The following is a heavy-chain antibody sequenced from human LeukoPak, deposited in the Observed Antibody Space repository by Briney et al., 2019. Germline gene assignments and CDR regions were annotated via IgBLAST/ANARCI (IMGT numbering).Heavy chain of an antibody. J-gene: IGHJ4*02. CDR2: IHHSGGI. CDR3: ARATASGSGRAYDH. Sequence: SETLSLTCAVYGESMTGHYWTWIRQPPGKRLEWIGEIHHSGGINSNPSLKNRVTMSIDMSKNQCSLKLKSVTAADTAVYYCARATASGSGRAYDHWAQGNLVPVSS. V-gene: IGHV4-34*01. CDR1: GESMTGHY. D-gene: IGHD3-10*01.